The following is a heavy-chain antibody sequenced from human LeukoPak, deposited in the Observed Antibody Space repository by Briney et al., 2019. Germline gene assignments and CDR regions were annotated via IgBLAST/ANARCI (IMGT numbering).Heavy chain of an antibody. V-gene: IGHV3-53*01. CDR2: IYSGGST. J-gene: IGHJ4*02. CDR3: ARDLTYYDSSGYDY. Sequence: GGSLRLSCAASGFTVSSNYMSWVRQAPGKGLEWVSVIYSGGSTYYADSVKGRFTISRDNAKNSLYLQMNSLRAEDTAVYYCARDLTYYDSSGYDYWGQGTLVTVSS. CDR1: GFTVSSNY. D-gene: IGHD3-22*01.